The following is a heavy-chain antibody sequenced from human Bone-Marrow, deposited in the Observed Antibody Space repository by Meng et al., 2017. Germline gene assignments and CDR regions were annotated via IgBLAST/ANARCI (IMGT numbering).Heavy chain of an antibody. Sequence: QGQLVQPGSELKKPGAAVKVSCKASGYTFTSYAMNCVRQAPGQGLEWMGWINTNTGNPTYAQGFTGRFVFSLDTSVSTAYLQISSLKAEDTAVYYCARAYCGGDCYVSGWFDPWGQGTLVTVSS. J-gene: IGHJ5*02. D-gene: IGHD2-21*02. V-gene: IGHV7-4-1*02. CDR3: ARAYCGGDCYVSGWFDP. CDR1: GYTFTSYA. CDR2: INTNTGNP.